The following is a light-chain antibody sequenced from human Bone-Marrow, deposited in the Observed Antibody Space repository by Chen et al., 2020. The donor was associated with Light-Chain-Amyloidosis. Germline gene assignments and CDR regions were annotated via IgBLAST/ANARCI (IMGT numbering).Light chain of an antibody. Sequence: SYVLTQPSSVSVAPGQTATLACGGNNIGSTSVHWYQQTPGQAPLLVVYDDSARPSGIPNRWSGSNSENTATLTISRVEAGDEADYYCQGWDRSSDRPVFGGGTKLTVL. CDR1: NIGSTS. CDR2: DDS. V-gene: IGLV3-21*02. J-gene: IGLJ3*02. CDR3: QGWDRSSDRPV.